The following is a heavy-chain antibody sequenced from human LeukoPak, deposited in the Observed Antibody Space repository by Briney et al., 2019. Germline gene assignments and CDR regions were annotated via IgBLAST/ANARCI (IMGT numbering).Heavy chain of an antibody. CDR2: INHSGST. CDR1: GGSFSGYY. J-gene: IGHJ6*03. CDR3: ARVMTTVTTQYMDV. D-gene: IGHD4-17*01. Sequence: PSETLSLTCAVYGGSFSGYYWSWLRQPPGKGLEWIGEINHSGSTNYNPSLKSRVTISVDTSKNQFSLKLSSVTAADTAVYYCARVMTTVTTQYMDVWGKGTTVTVSS. V-gene: IGHV4-34*01.